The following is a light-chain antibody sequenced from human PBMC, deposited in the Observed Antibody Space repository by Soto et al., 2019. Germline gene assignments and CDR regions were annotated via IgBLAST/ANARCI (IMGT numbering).Light chain of an antibody. CDR3: QKRSNWPWT. J-gene: IGKJ1*01. CDR1: QSVSSY. Sequence: VLTQSPATRSLSQGERASLSCIASQSVSSYLAWNQQKPGQAPRLLIYDASNRATGIQARFSGSGSGTDFTLTISSLEPEDFAVYYWQKRSNWPWTFGQGTKVDIK. CDR2: DAS. V-gene: IGKV3-11*01.